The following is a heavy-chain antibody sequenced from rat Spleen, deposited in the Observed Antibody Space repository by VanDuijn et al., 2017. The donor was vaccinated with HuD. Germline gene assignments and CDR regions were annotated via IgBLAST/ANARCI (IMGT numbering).Heavy chain of an antibody. CDR2: IWTGGST. J-gene: IGHJ2*01. Sequence: QVQLKESGPGLVQPSQTLSLTCTVSGFSLISYTVSWVRQPPGKGLEWMGIIWTGGSTDYNSALTSRLSITRDTSKSQVFLKMNSLQTEDIATYYCARSFYGYNYDHFDYWGQGVMVTVSS. CDR3: ARSFYGYNYDHFDY. V-gene: IGHV2-30*01. D-gene: IGHD1-9*01. CDR1: GFSLISYT.